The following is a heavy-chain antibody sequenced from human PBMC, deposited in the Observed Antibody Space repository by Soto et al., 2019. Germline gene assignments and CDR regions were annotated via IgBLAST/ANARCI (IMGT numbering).Heavy chain of an antibody. CDR2: IYPDDSDT. CDR1: GYSFTSYW. CDR3: ARTVSYYYHGMDV. Sequence: PGEALKISCKGSGYSFTSYWIGWVRQMPGKGLEWMGIIYPDDSDTRYSPSFQGQVTISADKSISTAYLQWSSLKASDTAMYYCARTVSYYYHGMDVWGQGTTDPVSS. D-gene: IGHD4-17*01. V-gene: IGHV5-51*01. J-gene: IGHJ6*02.